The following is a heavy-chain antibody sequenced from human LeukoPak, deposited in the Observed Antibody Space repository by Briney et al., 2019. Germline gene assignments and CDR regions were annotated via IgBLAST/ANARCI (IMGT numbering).Heavy chain of an antibody. J-gene: IGHJ3*02. Sequence: SETLSLTCTVSGDSISSYYWSWIRQPAGKGLELIGRIYTSGNTNYNPSLKSRVTMSVDTSKNQLSLKLSPVTAADTAVYYCARGGSYWIYAFDIWGQGTMVTVSS. CDR2: IYTSGNT. CDR1: GDSISSYY. V-gene: IGHV4-4*07. CDR3: ARGGSYWIYAFDI. D-gene: IGHD1-26*01.